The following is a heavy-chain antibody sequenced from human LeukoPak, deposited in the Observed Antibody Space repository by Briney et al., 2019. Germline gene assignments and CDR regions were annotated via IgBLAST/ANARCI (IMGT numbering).Heavy chain of an antibody. CDR3: AKAGYRYNWNFWFDY. Sequence: GGSLRLSCAASGFTFSSYAMSWVRQAPGKGLEWVSAISGSGGSTYYADSVKGRFTISRDNSKNTLYLQMNSLRAEDTAVYYCAKAGYRYNWNFWFDYWGQGTLVTVSS. V-gene: IGHV3-23*01. CDR1: GFTFSSYA. D-gene: IGHD1-7*01. J-gene: IGHJ4*02. CDR2: ISGSGGST.